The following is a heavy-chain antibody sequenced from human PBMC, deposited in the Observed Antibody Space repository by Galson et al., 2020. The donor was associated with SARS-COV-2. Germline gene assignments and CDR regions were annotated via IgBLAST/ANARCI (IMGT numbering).Heavy chain of an antibody. CDR1: GFTFSSYA. Sequence: GGSLRLSCAASGFTFSSYAMHWVRQAPGKGLEWVAVISYDGSNKYYADSVKGRFTISRDNSKNTLYLQMNSLRAEDTAVYYCARDGRYYDILTGYYIEAHYYYYYYMDVWGKGTTVTISS. CDR3: ARDGRYYDILTGYYIEAHYYYYYYMDV. D-gene: IGHD3-9*01. V-gene: IGHV3-30*04. J-gene: IGHJ6*03. CDR2: ISYDGSNK.